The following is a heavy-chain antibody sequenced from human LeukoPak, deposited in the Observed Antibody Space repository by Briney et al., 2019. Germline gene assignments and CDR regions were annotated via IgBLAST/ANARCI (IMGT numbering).Heavy chain of an antibody. V-gene: IGHV3-30*02. J-gene: IGHJ3*02. Sequence: PGRSLRLSCAASGFTFSSYAMHWVRQAPGKGLEWVAFIRYDGSNKYYADSVKGRFTISRDNSKNTLYLQMNSLRAEDTAVYYCAKDRFVVVVVPAAIRRSDAFDIWGQGTMVTVSS. CDR1: GFTFSSYA. D-gene: IGHD2-2*01. CDR3: AKDRFVVVVVPAAIRRSDAFDI. CDR2: IRYDGSNK.